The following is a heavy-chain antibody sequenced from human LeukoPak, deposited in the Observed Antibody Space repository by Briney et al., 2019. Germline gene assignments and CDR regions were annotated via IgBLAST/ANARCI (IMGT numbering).Heavy chain of an antibody. D-gene: IGHD2-15*01. CDR2: INHSGST. V-gene: IGHV4-34*01. CDR3: ARGGIVVVVAATGWFDP. CDR1: GGSFSGYY. J-gene: IGHJ5*02. Sequence: PSETLSLTCAVYGGSFSGYYWSWIRQPPGKGLEWIGEINHSGSTNYNPSLKSRVTISVDTSKNQFSLKLSSVTAADTAVYYCARGGIVVVVAATGWFDPCSQGTLVTVSS.